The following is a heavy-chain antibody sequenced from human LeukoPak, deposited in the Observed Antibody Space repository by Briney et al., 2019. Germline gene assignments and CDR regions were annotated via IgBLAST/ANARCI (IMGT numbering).Heavy chain of an antibody. CDR3: ARKVYYYDSSGYYGPVRAFDI. Sequence: SETLSLTCPVYGGSFSGYYWSWIRQPPGKGLEWIGEINHSGSTNYNPSLKSRVTISVDTSKNQFSLKLSSVTAADTAVYYCARKVYYYDSSGYYGPVRAFDIWGQGTMVTVSS. CDR2: INHSGST. J-gene: IGHJ3*02. V-gene: IGHV4-34*01. D-gene: IGHD3-22*01. CDR1: GGSFSGYY.